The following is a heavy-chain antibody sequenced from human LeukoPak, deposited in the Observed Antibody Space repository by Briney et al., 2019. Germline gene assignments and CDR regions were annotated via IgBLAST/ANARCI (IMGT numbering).Heavy chain of an antibody. D-gene: IGHD3-3*01. CDR2: IWYDGSNK. V-gene: IGHV3-33*06. J-gene: IGHJ4*02. CDR1: GFTFSSYG. CDR3: AKDRGYDFWSVDY. Sequence: GGSLRLSCAASGFTFSSYGMHWVRQAPGKGLEWVAVIWYDGSNKYYADSVKGRFTISRDNSKNTLYLQMNSLRAEDTAVYYCAKDRGYDFWSVDYWGQGNLVTVSS.